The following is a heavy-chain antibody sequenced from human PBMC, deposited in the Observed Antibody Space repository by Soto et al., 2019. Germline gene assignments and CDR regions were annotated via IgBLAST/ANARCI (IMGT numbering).Heavy chain of an antibody. V-gene: IGHV3-23*01. CDR3: GKERRGSGWSVCNF. Sequence: VQLLESGGGLVQPGGSLRLSCTATGFSLRDYAMNWVRLSPGKGLEWVSDISGNGNSARYADSVKGRFTISRDNSKDTLYLQMNSLRVDDTAVYYCGKERRGSGWSVCNFWGQGSLVTLCS. D-gene: IGHD6-19*01. J-gene: IGHJ4*02. CDR2: ISGNGNSA. CDR1: GFSLRDYA.